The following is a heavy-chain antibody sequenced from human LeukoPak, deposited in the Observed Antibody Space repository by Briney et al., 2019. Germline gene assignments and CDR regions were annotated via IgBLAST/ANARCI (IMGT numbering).Heavy chain of an antibody. Sequence: SETLSLTCTVSGYSISSGYYWGWIRQPPGKGLEWIGSIYHSGSTYYNPSLKSRVTISVDTSKNQFSLKLSSVTAADTAVYYCARHAAVAGSAFDYWGQGTLVTVSS. CDR1: GYSISSGYY. V-gene: IGHV4-38-2*02. CDR3: ARHAAVAGSAFDY. D-gene: IGHD6-19*01. CDR2: IYHSGST. J-gene: IGHJ4*02.